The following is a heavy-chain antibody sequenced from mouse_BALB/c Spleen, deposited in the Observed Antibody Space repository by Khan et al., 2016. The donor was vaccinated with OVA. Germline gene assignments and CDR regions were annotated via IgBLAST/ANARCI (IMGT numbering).Heavy chain of an antibody. V-gene: IGHV2-2*02. D-gene: IGHD2-4*01. Sequence: QVQLKQLGPGLVQPSQSLSITYTVSGFSLTNYSVHWVRQSPGKGLEWLGVIWSAGSTDYNAAFISRLTIRKDNSRSQVFFKMNSLQPNDTAIYXCARRGYDYGRGALFAYWGQGTLVTVSA. J-gene: IGHJ3*01. CDR1: GFSLTNYS. CDR3: ARRGYDYGRGALFAY. CDR2: IWSAGST.